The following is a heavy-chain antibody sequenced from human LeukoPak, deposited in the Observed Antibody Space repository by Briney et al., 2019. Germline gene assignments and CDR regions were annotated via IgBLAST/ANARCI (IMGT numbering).Heavy chain of an antibody. J-gene: IGHJ4*02. V-gene: IGHV4-59*01. Sequence: TPSETLSLTCTVSGGSISSYYWSWIRQPPGKGLEWIGNIYYTGSTIYNPSLKSRVTISVDTSKNQFSLKLSSVTAADTAVYYCARDPQLGPFDYWGQGTLVTVSS. CDR2: IYYTGST. CDR1: GGSISSYY. CDR3: ARDPQLGPFDY. D-gene: IGHD6-6*01.